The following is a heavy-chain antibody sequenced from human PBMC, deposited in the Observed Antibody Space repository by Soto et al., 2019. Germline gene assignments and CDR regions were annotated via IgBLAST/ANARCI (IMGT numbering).Heavy chain of an antibody. CDR2: ISYDGIKK. D-gene: IGHD3-3*01. V-gene: IGHV3-30-3*01. CDR1: GFTFSSYA. CDR3: AKVGTVFGVVPIDY. J-gene: IGHJ4*02. Sequence: PGGSLRLSCAAPGFTFSSYAMHWVRQAPGKGLEWVAVISYDGIKKYYADSVKGRFTISRDNSKNTLYLQMNSLRAEDTAVYYCAKVGTVFGVVPIDYWGQGTLVTVSS.